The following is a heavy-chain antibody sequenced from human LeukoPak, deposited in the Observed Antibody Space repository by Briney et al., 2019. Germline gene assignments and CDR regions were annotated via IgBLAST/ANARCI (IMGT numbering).Heavy chain of an antibody. Sequence: GGSLRLSCAASGFTFSSYWMHWVRQAPGKGRVWVSRINSDGRSTNYADSVKGRFTISRDNAKNALYLKMNSLRAEDTAVYYCATFTERENYHSTANLWGPGTLVIVS. CDR1: GFTFSSYW. V-gene: IGHV3-74*01. D-gene: IGHD3-16*02. CDR3: ATFTERENYHSTANL. CDR2: INSDGRST. J-gene: IGHJ4*02.